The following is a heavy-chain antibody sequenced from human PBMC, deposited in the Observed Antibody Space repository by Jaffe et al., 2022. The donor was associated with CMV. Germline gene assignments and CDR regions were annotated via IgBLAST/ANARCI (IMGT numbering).Heavy chain of an antibody. V-gene: IGHV3-33*01. CDR2: IWYDGSKS. CDR1: GFTFHSYG. J-gene: IGHJ6*02. Sequence: QVQLVESGGAVVQPGRSLRLSCAASGFTFHSYGMHWVRQAPGKGLEWVALIWYDGSKSFYRDSVKGRFTISRDNSRNTLYLQMNSLRAEDTAVYYCARVTNFYDSSGYYHPDYYYGVDVWGQGTAVSVSS. CDR3: ARVTNFYDSSGYYHPDYYYGVDV. D-gene: IGHD3-22*01.